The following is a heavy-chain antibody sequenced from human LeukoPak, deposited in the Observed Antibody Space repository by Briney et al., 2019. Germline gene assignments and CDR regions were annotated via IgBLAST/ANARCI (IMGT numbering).Heavy chain of an antibody. D-gene: IGHD5-12*01. CDR1: GFTFSRYW. CDR2: IKQDGSEK. Sequence: PGGSLRLSFAASGFTFSRYWMSWVRQAPGKGREGVANIKQDGSEKYYVDSVKGRFTISRDNAKNSLYLQMNSLTAEDTAVYYCARDGVATTEAYWGQGALVTVSS. V-gene: IGHV3-7*01. CDR3: ARDGVATTEAY. J-gene: IGHJ4*02.